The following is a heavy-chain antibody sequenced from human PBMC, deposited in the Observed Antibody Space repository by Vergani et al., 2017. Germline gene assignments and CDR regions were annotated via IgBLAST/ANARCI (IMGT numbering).Heavy chain of an antibody. J-gene: IGHJ4*02. Sequence: QVQLQESGPGLVKPSETLSLTCAVSGYSISSGYYWGWIRQPPGKGLEWIGYIFPSGNSDYNPSLKSRVTISVDTSKNQFSLKLSSVTAADTAVYYCAREGYCTNGVCFTLFDVWGQGALVTVSS. D-gene: IGHD2-8*01. CDR2: IFPSGNS. CDR3: AREGYCTNGVCFTLFDV. CDR1: GYSISSGYY. V-gene: IGHV4-38-2*02.